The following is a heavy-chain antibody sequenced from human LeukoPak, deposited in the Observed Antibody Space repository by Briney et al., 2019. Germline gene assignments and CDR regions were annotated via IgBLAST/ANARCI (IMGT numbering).Heavy chain of an antibody. V-gene: IGHV4-4*02. CDR1: GGSISSSNW. CDR3: ARDFGRYCSSITCYGNAFDI. D-gene: IGHD2-2*01. J-gene: IGHJ3*02. CDR2: IYHSGST. Sequence: SETLSLTCAVSGGSISSSNWWSWVRQPPGKGLEWIGEIYHSGSTNYNPSLKSRVTISVDTSKNQFSLKLSSVTAADTAVYYCARDFGRYCSSITCYGNAFDIWGQGTMVTVSS.